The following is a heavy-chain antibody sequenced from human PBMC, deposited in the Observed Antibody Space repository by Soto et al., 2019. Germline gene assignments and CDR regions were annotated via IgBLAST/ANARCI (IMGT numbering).Heavy chain of an antibody. V-gene: IGHV3-11*01. D-gene: IGHD3-10*01. CDR1: GFTFNDYY. J-gene: IGHJ5*02. Sequence: PXGSLRLSCTASGFTFNDYYMTWIRQTPGKGLEWVAYISPTGNVVYYSDSVRGRFTVSRVNANASLFLQMNRLSADDTAVYYCTRDLGQYLVFDHWAQGVQVTVSS. CDR3: TRDLGQYLVFDH. CDR2: ISPTGNVV.